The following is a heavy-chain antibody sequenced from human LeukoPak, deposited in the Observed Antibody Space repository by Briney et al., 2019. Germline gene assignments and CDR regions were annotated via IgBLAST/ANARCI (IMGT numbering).Heavy chain of an antibody. Sequence: SETLSLTCTVSGGSISRGGYYWSRIRQPPGKGLEWIGYIYHTGSTYYNPSLKSRVTISVDRSKNQLSLKLSSVTAADTAVYYCASYDILTNNYFDYWGQGTLVTVSS. CDR3: ASYDILTNNYFDY. D-gene: IGHD3-9*01. CDR1: GGSISRGGYY. CDR2: IYHTGST. J-gene: IGHJ4*02. V-gene: IGHV4-30-2*01.